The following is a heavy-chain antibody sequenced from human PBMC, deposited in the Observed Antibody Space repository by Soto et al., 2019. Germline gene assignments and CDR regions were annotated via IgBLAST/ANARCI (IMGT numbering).Heavy chain of an antibody. V-gene: IGHV3-74*01. Sequence: GGSLRLSCAASGFTFSSYWMHWVRQAPGKGLVWVSRINSDGSSTSYADSVKGRFTISRDNAKNTLYLQMNSLRAEDTAVYYCASEFRTIFGVADNPDYWGQGTLVTVSS. CDR1: GFTFSSYW. CDR3: ASEFRTIFGVADNPDY. J-gene: IGHJ4*02. CDR2: INSDGSST. D-gene: IGHD3-3*01.